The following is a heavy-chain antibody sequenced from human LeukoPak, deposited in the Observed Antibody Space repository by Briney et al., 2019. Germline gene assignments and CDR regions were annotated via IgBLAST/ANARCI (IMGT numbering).Heavy chain of an antibody. Sequence: ASVKVSCKASGYTFTGYYMHWVRQAPGQGLEWMGWINPNSGGTNYAQKFQGRVTMTRDTSISTAYMELSSLRSEDTAVYYCARDLPYYYDSSGYGYYFDYWGQGTLVTVSS. D-gene: IGHD3-22*01. CDR1: GYTFTGYY. V-gene: IGHV1-2*02. CDR2: INPNSGGT. J-gene: IGHJ4*02. CDR3: ARDLPYYYDSSGYGYYFDY.